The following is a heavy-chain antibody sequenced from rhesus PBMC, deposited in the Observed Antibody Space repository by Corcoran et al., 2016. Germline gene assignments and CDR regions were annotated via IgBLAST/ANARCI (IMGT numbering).Heavy chain of an antibody. J-gene: IGHJ4*01. Sequence: VQLRDSGPGVVQPSENLSLTCSVSGGSLSAIYRWSWILNTPAQGLECIGYSYCSRTRTNYNPSLKSRVTSSKDTPKNQFALKLSSATAADTAVYDCARDGGSGGFDYWGQGVLFTVSS. CDR2: SYCSRTRT. CDR1: GGSLSAIYR. CDR3: ARDGGSGGFDY. V-gene: IGHV4S10*01. D-gene: IGHD6-25*01.